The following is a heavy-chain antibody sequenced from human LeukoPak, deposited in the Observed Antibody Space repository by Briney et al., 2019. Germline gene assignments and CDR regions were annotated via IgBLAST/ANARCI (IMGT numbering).Heavy chain of an antibody. Sequence: PSETLSLTCTVSGGSISSYYWSWIRQPAGKGLEWIGRIYTSGSTNYNPSLKSRVTMSVDTSKNQFSLKLSSVTAADTAVYYCARVTRDASMTTVTTGWFDPWGQGTLVTVSS. J-gene: IGHJ5*02. D-gene: IGHD4-17*01. V-gene: IGHV4-4*07. CDR2: IYTSGST. CDR3: ARVTRDASMTTVTTGWFDP. CDR1: GGSISSYY.